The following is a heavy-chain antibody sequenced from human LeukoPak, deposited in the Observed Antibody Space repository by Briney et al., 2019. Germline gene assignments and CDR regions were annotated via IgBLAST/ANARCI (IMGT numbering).Heavy chain of an antibody. CDR3: ARLGIVGATSGGPDY. Sequence: GESLKISCKGSGYSFTSYWIGWVRPMPGKGLEWMGIIYPGDSDTRYSPSFQGQVTISAVKSISTAYLQWSSLKASDTAMYYCARLGIVGATSGGPDYWGQGTLVTVSS. V-gene: IGHV5-51*01. CDR2: IYPGDSDT. J-gene: IGHJ4*02. CDR1: GYSFTSYW. D-gene: IGHD1-26*01.